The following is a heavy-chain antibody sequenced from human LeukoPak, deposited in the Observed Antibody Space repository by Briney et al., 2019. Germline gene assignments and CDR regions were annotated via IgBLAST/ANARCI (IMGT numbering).Heavy chain of an antibody. D-gene: IGHD3-16*02. CDR1: GLTFSSYA. CDR2: ISGSAGST. Sequence: HTGGSLRLSCAASGLTFSSYAMSWVRQAPGKWLEWVTAISGSAGSTYYAYSVKCRFNFTRANSKNTLCLPLNRLRSGDTAVYYCAKDEEYYDYVWGSYRHNYFDYWGQGTLVTVSS. CDR3: AKDEEYYDYVWGSYRHNYFDY. V-gene: IGHV3-23*01. J-gene: IGHJ4*02.